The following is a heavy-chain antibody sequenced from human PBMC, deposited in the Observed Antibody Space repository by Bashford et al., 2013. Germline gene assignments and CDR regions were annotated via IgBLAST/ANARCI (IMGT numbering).Heavy chain of an antibody. Sequence: GSLRLSCAASGFTFSSYSMNWVRQAPGKGLEWVSSISSSSSYIYYADSVKGRFTISRDNAKNSLYLQMNSLRAEDTAVYYCARESVTITMIVVPSGGMDVWGQGTTVTVSS. J-gene: IGHJ6*02. CDR2: ISSSSSYI. CDR3: ARESVTITMIVVPSGGMDV. D-gene: IGHD3-22*01. V-gene: IGHV3-21*01. CDR1: GFTFSSYS.